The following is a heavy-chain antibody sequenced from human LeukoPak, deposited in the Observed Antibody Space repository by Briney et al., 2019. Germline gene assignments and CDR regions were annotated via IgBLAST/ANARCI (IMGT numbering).Heavy chain of an antibody. V-gene: IGHV3-11*04. J-gene: IGHJ6*03. CDR3: ARDGGYCTNGVCRDYYYYYMDV. D-gene: IGHD2-8*01. Sequence: GGSLRLSCAASGFTFSDYYMSWIRQAPGKGLEWVSYISSSGSTIYYADSVKGRFTISRDNAKNSLYLQMNSLRAEDTAVYYCARDGGYCTNGVCRDYYYYYMDVWGKGTTVTVSS. CDR1: GFTFSDYY. CDR2: ISSSGSTI.